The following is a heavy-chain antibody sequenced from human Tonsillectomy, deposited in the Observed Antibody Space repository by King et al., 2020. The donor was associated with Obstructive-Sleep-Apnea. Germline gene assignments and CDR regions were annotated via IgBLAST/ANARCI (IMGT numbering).Heavy chain of an antibody. CDR1: GGTFSSYA. D-gene: IGHD4-17*01. J-gene: IGHJ4*02. V-gene: IGHV1-69*10. CDR2: IIPILGIA. Sequence: QLVQSGAEVKKPGSSVKVSCKASGGTFSSYAISWVRQAPGQGLEWMGGIIPILGIANYAQKFQGRVTITADKSTSTAYMELSSLGSEDTAVYYCARVYSWVHGDYGDYGSPYFDYWGQGTLVTVSS. CDR3: ARVYSWVHGDYGDYGSPYFDY.